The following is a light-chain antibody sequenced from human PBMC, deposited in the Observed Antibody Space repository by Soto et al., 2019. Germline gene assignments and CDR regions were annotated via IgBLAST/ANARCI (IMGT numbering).Light chain of an antibody. V-gene: IGKV1-6*01. CDR1: RYIRSD. CDR2: AAS. J-gene: IGKJ1*01. Sequence: IQMTQSPSTLSASVGDRVTITCRASRYIRSDLSWYQQRPGQAPKVLIYAASSLQSGVPSRFSGSGSGTDFTLTISSPQPEDFATYYCLQDYNYPWTFGQGTKVDIK. CDR3: LQDYNYPWT.